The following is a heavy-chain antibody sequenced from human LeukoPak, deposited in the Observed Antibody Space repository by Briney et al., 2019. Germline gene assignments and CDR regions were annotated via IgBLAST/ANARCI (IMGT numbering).Heavy chain of an antibody. D-gene: IGHD4-17*01. CDR3: ARENGDYDYYYYYMDV. J-gene: IGHJ6*03. CDR1: GFTFRSYE. V-gene: IGHV3-74*01. CDR2: INSDGSST. Sequence: GGSLRLSCAASGFTFRSYEMNWVRQAPGKGLVWVSRINSDGSSTSYADSVKGRFTISRDNAKNTLYLQMNSLRAEDTAVYYCARENGDYDYYYYYMDVWGKGTTVTVSS.